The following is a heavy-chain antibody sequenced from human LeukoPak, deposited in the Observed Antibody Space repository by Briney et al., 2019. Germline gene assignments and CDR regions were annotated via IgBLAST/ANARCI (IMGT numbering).Heavy chain of an antibody. D-gene: IGHD3-22*01. CDR3: ARVNYYYDSSGFDY. CDR1: GFTFSSYG. CDR2: IWYDGSNK. J-gene: IGHJ4*02. V-gene: IGHV3-33*01. Sequence: GRSLRLSCAASGFTFSSYGMHWVRQAPGKGLEWVAVIWYDGSNKYYADSVKGRFTISRDNSKNTLYLQMNSPRAEDTAVYYCARVNYYYDSSGFDYWGQGTLVTVSS.